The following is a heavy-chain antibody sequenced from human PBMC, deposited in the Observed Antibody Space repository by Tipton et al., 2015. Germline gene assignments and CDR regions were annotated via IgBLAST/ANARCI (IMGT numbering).Heavy chain of an antibody. D-gene: IGHD2-15*01. J-gene: IGHJ4*02. V-gene: IGHV4-61*01. Sequence: TLSLTCTVSGASVSSDSYYWSWIRQPPGKGLEWIAYIYYTGSTNYNPSLKSRVTISLDMSRNQFSLKLSSLTAADTAVYYCARTGSCSGGSCYCSYFDYWGQGTLLTVSS. CDR2: IYYTGST. CDR3: ARTGSCSGGSCYCSYFDY. CDR1: GASVSSDSYY.